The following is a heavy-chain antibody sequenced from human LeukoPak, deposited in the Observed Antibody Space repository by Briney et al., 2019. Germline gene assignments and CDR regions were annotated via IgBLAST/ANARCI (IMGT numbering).Heavy chain of an antibody. Sequence: SETLSLTCTVSGGSISSGDYYWSWIRQPPGRGLEWIGYIYYSGSTYYNPSLKSRVTISVDTSKNQFSLKLSSVTAADTAVYYCARDFGSGADYWGQGTLVTVSS. CDR2: IYYSGST. D-gene: IGHD6-19*01. CDR3: ARDFGSGADY. V-gene: IGHV4-30-4*08. CDR1: GGSISSGDYY. J-gene: IGHJ4*02.